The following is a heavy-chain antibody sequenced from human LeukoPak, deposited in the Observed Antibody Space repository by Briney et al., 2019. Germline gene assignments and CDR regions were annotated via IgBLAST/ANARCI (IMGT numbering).Heavy chain of an antibody. CDR3: ARDRCSGGACYSVGWFDP. J-gene: IGHJ5*02. Sequence: GGSLRLSCAASGFTFSDCFMSWIRQAPGKGLEWVAYISHSGASTYYADSLKGRFTISRDNDNNSMYLQMNSLRAEDTAMYFCARDRCSGGACYSVGWFDPWGQGTQVIVSS. CDR1: GFTFSDCF. V-gene: IGHV3-11*01. CDR2: ISHSGAST. D-gene: IGHD2-21*02.